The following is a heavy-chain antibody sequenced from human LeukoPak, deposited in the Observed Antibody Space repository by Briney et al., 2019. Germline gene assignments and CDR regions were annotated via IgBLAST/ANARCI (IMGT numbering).Heavy chain of an antibody. D-gene: IGHD2/OR15-2a*01. CDR1: GGSISSGSYY. CDR3: ARDAGFYAGIDH. Sequence: SETLSLTCAVSGGSISSGSYYWTWIRQPAGKGLEWIGRISITESTYYNPSLKSRVTISLDMSKNHFSLKLNSMTAADTAVYYCARDAGFYAGIDHWGQGTLVTVSS. V-gene: IGHV4-61*02. CDR2: ISITEST. J-gene: IGHJ5*02.